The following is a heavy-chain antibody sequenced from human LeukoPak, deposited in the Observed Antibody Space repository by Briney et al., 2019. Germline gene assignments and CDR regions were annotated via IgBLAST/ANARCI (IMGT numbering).Heavy chain of an antibody. J-gene: IGHJ2*01. Sequence: SETLSLTCTVSGGSISSGSYYWSWIRQPAGKGLEWIGRIYTSGSTNYNPSLKSRVTISVDTSKNQFSLKLSSVTAADTAVYYCARMEYDILTGPIIGLWYFDLWGRGTLVTVSS. CDR1: GGSISSGSYY. V-gene: IGHV4-61*02. CDR3: ARMEYDILTGPIIGLWYFDL. D-gene: IGHD3-9*01. CDR2: IYTSGST.